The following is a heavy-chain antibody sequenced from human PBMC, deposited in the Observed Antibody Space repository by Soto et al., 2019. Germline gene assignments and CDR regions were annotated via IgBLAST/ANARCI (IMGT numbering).Heavy chain of an antibody. J-gene: IGHJ6*02. D-gene: IGHD3-10*01. CDR1: GYTFTGQY. CDR2: INPNSGDT. Sequence: GASVKVSCKASGYTFTGQYMHWVRQAPGQGLEWMGWINPNSGDTNYAQKFQGRVTMTRDTPIGTAYMELSSLRSNDTAIYYCARESSGVTLYGMDVWGQGTTVTVSS. CDR3: ARESSGVTLYGMDV. V-gene: IGHV1-2*02.